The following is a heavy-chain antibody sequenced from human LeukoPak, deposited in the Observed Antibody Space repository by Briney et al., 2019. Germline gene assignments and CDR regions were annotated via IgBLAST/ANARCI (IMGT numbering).Heavy chain of an antibody. J-gene: IGHJ3*02. V-gene: IGHV4-39*07. CDR3: ARDSQVTRDIVVVVPATDAFDI. CDR2: IYYSGST. D-gene: IGHD2-15*01. Sequence: SETLSLTCTVSGGSISSSSYYWGWIRQPPGKGLEWIGSIYYSGSTYYNPSLKSRVTISVDTSKNQFSLKLNSVTAADTAVYYCARDSQVTRDIVVVVPATDAFDIWGQGTMVTVSS. CDR1: GGSISSSSYY.